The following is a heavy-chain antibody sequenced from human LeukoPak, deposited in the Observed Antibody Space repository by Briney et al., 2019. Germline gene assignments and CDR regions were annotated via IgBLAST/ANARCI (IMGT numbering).Heavy chain of an antibody. CDR2: ISGSGGST. Sequence: GGSLRLSCAASGFTFSSYAMSWISQAPGKGLEWVSAISGSGGSTYYADSVKGRFTISRDNSKNTLYLQMNSLRAEDTAVYYCAKNTKYYYDSSGYYSYFDYWGQGTLVTVSS. D-gene: IGHD3-22*01. J-gene: IGHJ4*02. V-gene: IGHV3-23*01. CDR3: AKNTKYYYDSSGYYSYFDY. CDR1: GFTFSSYA.